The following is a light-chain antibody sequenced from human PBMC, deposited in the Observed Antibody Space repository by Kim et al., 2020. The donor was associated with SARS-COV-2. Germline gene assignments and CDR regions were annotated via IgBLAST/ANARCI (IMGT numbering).Light chain of an antibody. CDR1: QSVSSSY. CDR2: GAS. V-gene: IGKV3-20*01. Sequence: GERATLSCRASQSVSSSYLAWYQQKPGQAPRLLIYGASSRATGIPDRFSGSGSGTDFTLTISRLEPEDFAVYYCQQYGSSPEGITFGQGTRLEIK. CDR3: QQYGSSPEGIT. J-gene: IGKJ5*01.